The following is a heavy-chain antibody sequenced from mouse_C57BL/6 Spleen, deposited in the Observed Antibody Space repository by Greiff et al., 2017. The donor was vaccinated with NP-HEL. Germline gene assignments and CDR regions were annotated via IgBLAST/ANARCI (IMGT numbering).Heavy chain of an antibody. J-gene: IGHJ2*01. Sequence: QVQLQQPGAELVKPGASVKLSCKASGYTFTSYWMHWVKQRPGQGLEWIGMIHPNSGSTNYNEKFKSKATLTVDKSSSTAYMQLSSLTSEDSAVYYCARRASSGHFDYWGQGTTLTVSS. V-gene: IGHV1-64*01. D-gene: IGHD3-2*02. CDR3: ARRASSGHFDY. CDR1: GYTFTSYW. CDR2: IHPNSGST.